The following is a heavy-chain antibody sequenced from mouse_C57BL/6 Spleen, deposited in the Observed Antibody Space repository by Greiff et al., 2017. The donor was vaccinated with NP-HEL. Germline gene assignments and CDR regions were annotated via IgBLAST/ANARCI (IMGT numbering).Heavy chain of an antibody. CDR1: GYAFSSSW. D-gene: IGHD1-1*01. CDR3: ARTGLYYSLYAMDY. CDR2: IYPGDGDT. V-gene: IGHV1-82*01. J-gene: IGHJ4*01. Sequence: QVQLQQSGPELVKPGASVKISCKASGYAFSSSWMNWVKQRPGKGLEWIGRIYPGDGDTNYNGKFKGKATLTADKSSSTAYMQLSSLTSEDSAVYFCARTGLYYSLYAMDYWGQGTSVTVSS.